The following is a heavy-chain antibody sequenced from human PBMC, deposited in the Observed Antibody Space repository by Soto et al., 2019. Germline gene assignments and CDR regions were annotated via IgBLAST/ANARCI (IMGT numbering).Heavy chain of an antibody. CDR2: INPNSGGT. V-gene: IGHV1-2*04. D-gene: IGHD4-17*01. Sequence: VKVSCKASGYTFTGYYMHWVRQVPGQGLEWMGWINPNSGGTTYAQKFQGWVTTTRDRSTSTVYMELSSLRSEDTPVYYCARGYYGAYLSDWYFDLWRRGTLDTVSS. CDR3: ARGYYGAYLSDWYFDL. J-gene: IGHJ2*01. CDR1: GYTFTGYY.